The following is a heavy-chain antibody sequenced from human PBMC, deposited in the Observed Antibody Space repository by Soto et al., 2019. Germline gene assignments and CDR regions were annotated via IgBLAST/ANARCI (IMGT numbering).Heavy chain of an antibody. J-gene: IGHJ5*02. CDR1: GLTFSSYW. D-gene: IGHD3-3*01. V-gene: IGHV3-7*03. Sequence: EGQLVESGGGLVQPGGSLRLSCEASGLTFSSYWMTWVRQAPGKGLEWVADIKPDGREKYYVDSVEGRFTISRDNAKNSIYLEMNSLRVEDTAVYYCARSITTLGVVTISDDNWFDPWGQGTPVTVSS. CDR2: IKPDGREK. CDR3: ARSITTLGVVTISDDNWFDP.